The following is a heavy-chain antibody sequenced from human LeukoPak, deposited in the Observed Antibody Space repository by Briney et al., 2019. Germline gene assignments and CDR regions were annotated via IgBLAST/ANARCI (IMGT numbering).Heavy chain of an antibody. CDR2: MNPNSGNT. D-gene: IGHD6-6*01. CDR1: GYTFTSYD. Sequence: ASVKVSCKASGYTFTSYDINWVRQATGQGLEWMGWMNPNSGNTGYAQKFQGRVTMTRNTSISTAYMELSSLRSEDTAVYYCARARSMAARPTRYNWFDPWGQGTLVTVSS. V-gene: IGHV1-8*01. J-gene: IGHJ5*02. CDR3: ARARSMAARPTRYNWFDP.